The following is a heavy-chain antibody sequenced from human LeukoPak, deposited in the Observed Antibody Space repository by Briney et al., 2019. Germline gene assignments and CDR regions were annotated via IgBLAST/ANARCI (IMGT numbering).Heavy chain of an antibody. CDR3: AREFSSSPWYFDL. Sequence: ASVKVSCKASGYTFTSYYMHWVRQAPGQGLEWMGIINPNGGSTSYAQKFQGRVTMTRDVSTSTVYMELSSLRSEDTAVYYCAREFSSSPWYFDLWGRGTLVTVSS. V-gene: IGHV1-46*01. CDR1: GYTFTSYY. J-gene: IGHJ2*01. CDR2: INPNGGST. D-gene: IGHD6-6*01.